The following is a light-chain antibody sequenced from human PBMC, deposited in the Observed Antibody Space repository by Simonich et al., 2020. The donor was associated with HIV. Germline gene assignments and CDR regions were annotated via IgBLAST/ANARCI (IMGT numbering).Light chain of an antibody. Sequence: DIVMTQSPLSLPVTPGEPASISCRSSQSLLHSNGYNYLDWYLQKPGQSPQLIIYLNSNRASGVPDRFSGSGSGTDFTLKISRVEAEDVGVYYCMQALQTPYTFGQGTKLDFK. CDR3: MQALQTPYT. J-gene: IGKJ2*01. CDR2: LNS. V-gene: IGKV2-28*01. CDR1: QSLLHSNGYNY.